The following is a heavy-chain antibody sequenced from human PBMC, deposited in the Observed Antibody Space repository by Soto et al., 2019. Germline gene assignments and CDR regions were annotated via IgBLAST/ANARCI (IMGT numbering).Heavy chain of an antibody. V-gene: IGHV3-7*03. D-gene: IGHD2-2*01. Sequence: EVQLVESGGGLVKPGGSLRLSCTASGFTFSRYWMTWVRQAPGKGLEWVANINHDGSEKHYAGAVKGRFTISRDNAKNSLFLQMSSLTAEDTAVYSCARDIVVVPFVVSEDPFDIWGQGTMVAVSS. CDR2: INHDGSEK. CDR3: ARDIVVVPFVVSEDPFDI. J-gene: IGHJ3*02. CDR1: GFTFSRYW.